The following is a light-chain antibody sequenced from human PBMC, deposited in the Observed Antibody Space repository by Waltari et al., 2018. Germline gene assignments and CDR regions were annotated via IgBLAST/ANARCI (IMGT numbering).Light chain of an antibody. CDR3: MLSYNGVRV. V-gene: IGLV7-46*01. CDR2: DTS. CDR1: TGSVANSHY. Sequence: QAVVTQEPSLTVSPGGTVTLTCGSSTGSVANSHYPYWFQQKPGQAPRTLIYDTSNTYSWTPARCSGSLLGGKAALTLSGGQPEDEADYYCMLSYNGVRVFGGGTKLTVL. J-gene: IGLJ2*01.